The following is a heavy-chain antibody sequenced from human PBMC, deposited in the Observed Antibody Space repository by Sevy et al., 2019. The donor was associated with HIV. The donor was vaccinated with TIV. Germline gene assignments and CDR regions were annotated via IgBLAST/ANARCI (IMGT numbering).Heavy chain of an antibody. D-gene: IGHD1-26*01. Sequence: GGSLRLSCAASGLTFRSHAMHWVRQAPGKGLEWVTVISYDGAVRYYRESVKGRFTVSRDNSKNTLYLQMNSLRPDDTAVYYCAREAGYSAKNDAFAFWGQGTMVTVSS. CDR3: AREAGYSAKNDAFAF. J-gene: IGHJ3*01. CDR2: ISYDGAVR. CDR1: GLTFRSHA. V-gene: IGHV3-30-3*01.